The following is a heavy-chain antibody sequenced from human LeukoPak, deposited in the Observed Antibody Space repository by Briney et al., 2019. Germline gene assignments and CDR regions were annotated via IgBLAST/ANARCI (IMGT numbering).Heavy chain of an antibody. CDR2: ISSSSSYI. J-gene: IGHJ4*02. CDR1: GFTFSSYS. V-gene: IGHV3-21*01. CDR3: ARDQELLLRH. D-gene: IGHD1-26*01. Sequence: GGSLRLSCAASGFTFSSYSMNWVRQAPGKGLEWVSSISSSSSYIYYADSVKGRFTIPRDNAKNSLYLQMNGLRAEDTAVYYCARDQELLLRHWGQGTLVTVSS.